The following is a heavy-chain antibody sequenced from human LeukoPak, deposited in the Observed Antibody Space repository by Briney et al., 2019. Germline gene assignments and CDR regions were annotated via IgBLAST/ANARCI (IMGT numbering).Heavy chain of an antibody. CDR3: ARASVLLSADY. V-gene: IGHV4-61*01. CDR2: IYTSGGT. CDR1: GGSLTSSFY. J-gene: IGHJ4*02. Sequence: SETLSLTCTVSGGSLTSSFYWSWIRQSPGKGLEWIGYIYTSGGTTYNPSLKSRLTIPADTPKNQFSLNLTSVTAADTAVYYCARASVLLSADYWGQGALVTVSS. D-gene: IGHD3-16*01.